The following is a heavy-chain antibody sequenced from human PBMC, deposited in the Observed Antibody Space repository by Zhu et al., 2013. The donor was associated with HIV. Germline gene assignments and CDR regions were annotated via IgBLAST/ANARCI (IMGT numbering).Heavy chain of an antibody. V-gene: IGHV1-46*01. CDR1: GYTFTSYY. CDR3: ARVQLERLYYYGMDV. J-gene: IGHJ6*02. D-gene: IGHD1-1*01. CDR2: INPSGGST. Sequence: QVQLVQSGAEVKKPGASVKVSCKASGYTFTSYYMHWVRQAPGQGLEWMRIINPSGGSTSYAQKFQGRVTMTRDTSTSTVYMELSSLRSEDTAVYYCARVQLERLYYYGMDVWGQGTTVTVSS.